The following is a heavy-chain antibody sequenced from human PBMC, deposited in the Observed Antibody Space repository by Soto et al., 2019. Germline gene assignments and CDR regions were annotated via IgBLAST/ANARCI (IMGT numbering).Heavy chain of an antibody. Sequence: QVQLVQSGAEVKKPGSSVKVSCKASGGTFSNYVISWVRQAPGQGLEWMGGIIPMYVTANYAQKFQDRVRITADESTSTVYLELSTLTSDATAVYYCARDLGGCIGGRCRYNWLGPWVQGTLVPVS. CDR3: ARDLGGCIGGRCRYNWLGP. CDR1: GGTFSNYV. D-gene: IGHD2-15*01. CDR2: IIPMYVTA. J-gene: IGHJ5*02. V-gene: IGHV1-69*01.